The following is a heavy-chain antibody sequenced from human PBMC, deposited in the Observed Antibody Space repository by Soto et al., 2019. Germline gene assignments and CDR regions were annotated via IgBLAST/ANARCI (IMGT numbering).Heavy chain of an antibody. D-gene: IGHD1-26*01. J-gene: IGHJ6*02. CDR3: ARASGGSYWHYYYGMDV. CDR2: INSDGSST. V-gene: IGHV3-74*01. CDR1: GFTFSSYW. Sequence: GGSLRLSCAASGFTFSSYWMHWVRQAPGKGLVWVSRINSDGSSTSYADSVKGRFTISGDNAKNTLYLQMNSLRAEDTAVYYCARASGGSYWHYYYGMDVWGQGTTVTVSS.